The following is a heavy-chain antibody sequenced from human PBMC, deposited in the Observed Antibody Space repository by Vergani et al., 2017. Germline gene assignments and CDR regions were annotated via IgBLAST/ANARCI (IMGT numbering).Heavy chain of an antibody. J-gene: IGHJ4*02. CDR1: GGTFSSYA. CDR2: IIPILGLA. D-gene: IGHD5-12*01. V-gene: IGHV1-69*04. CDR3: ARGGYSGYVMGY. Sequence: QVQLVQSGAEVKKPGSSVKVSCKASGGTFSSYAISWVRQAPGQGLEWMGRIIPILGLANYAQKFQGRVTITADKSTSTAYMELSSLRSEDTAVYYCARGGYSGYVMGYWGQGTLVTVSS.